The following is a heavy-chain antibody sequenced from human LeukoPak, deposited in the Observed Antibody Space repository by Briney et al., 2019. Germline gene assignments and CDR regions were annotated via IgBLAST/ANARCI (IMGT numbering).Heavy chain of an antibody. CDR3: ARDVKSGGLSDAFDI. V-gene: IGHV4-39*07. CDR1: GGSISSSSYY. J-gene: IGHJ3*02. Sequence: SETLSLTCTVSGGSISSSSYYWGWIRQPPGKGLEWIGESNHSGSTNYNPSLKSRVTISVDTSKNQFSLKLSSVTAADTAVYYCARDVKSGGLSDAFDIWGQGTMVSVSS. D-gene: IGHD4/OR15-4a*01. CDR2: SNHSGST.